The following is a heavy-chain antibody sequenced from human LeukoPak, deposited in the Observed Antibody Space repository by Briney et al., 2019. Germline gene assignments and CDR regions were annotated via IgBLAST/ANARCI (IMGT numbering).Heavy chain of an antibody. CDR3: ARGPYYYDSSGYYLDAFDI. J-gene: IGHJ3*02. Sequence: PSETLSLTCTVSGGSISSYYWSWIRQPPGKGLEWIGYIYYSGSTNYNPSLKSRVTISVDTSKNQFSLKLSSVTAADTAVYYCARGPYYYDSSGYYLDAFDIWGQGTMVTVSS. D-gene: IGHD3-22*01. CDR1: GGSISSYY. V-gene: IGHV4-59*01. CDR2: IYYSGST.